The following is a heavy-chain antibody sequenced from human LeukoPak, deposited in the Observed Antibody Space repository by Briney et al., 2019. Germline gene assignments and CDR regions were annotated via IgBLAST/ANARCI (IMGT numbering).Heavy chain of an antibody. J-gene: IGHJ4*02. CDR2: IYPGDSDT. CDR3: ARHVEAPNRHFDY. D-gene: IGHD1-14*01. CDR1: GYIFTSYW. Sequence: GGSLKISCKGSGYIFTSYWIGWVRQMPGKGLEWMGIIYPGDSDTRYSPSFQGQVTISADKSISTAYLQWSSLKASDTAMYYCARHVEAPNRHFDYWGQGTLVTVSS. V-gene: IGHV5-51*01.